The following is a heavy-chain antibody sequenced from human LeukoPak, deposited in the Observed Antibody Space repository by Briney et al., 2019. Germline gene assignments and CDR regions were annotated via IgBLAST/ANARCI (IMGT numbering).Heavy chain of an antibody. CDR1: GFTFSNAW. D-gene: IGHD4-17*01. CDR2: IKSKTDGGTT. Sequence: PGRSLRLSCAASGFTFSNAWMSWVRQAPGKGLEWVGRIKSKTDGGTTDYAAPVKGRFTISRDDSKNTLYLQMNSLKTEDTAVYYCTTTSDYGDHKRWGQGTLVTVSS. V-gene: IGHV3-15*01. J-gene: IGHJ4*02. CDR3: TTTSDYGDHKR.